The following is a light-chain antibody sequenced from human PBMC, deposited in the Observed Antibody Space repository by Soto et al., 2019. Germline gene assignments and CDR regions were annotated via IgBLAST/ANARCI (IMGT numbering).Light chain of an antibody. Sequence: DIQMTQSPSTLSASVGDRVTITCRASQSANKWLAWYQQKPGKAPRLLIYDASILESGVPSRFSGSGSGTEFTLTISSLQPDDFATYYCQHYNSYSETFGHGTKVEIK. CDR2: DAS. CDR1: QSANKW. CDR3: QHYNSYSET. J-gene: IGKJ1*01. V-gene: IGKV1-5*01.